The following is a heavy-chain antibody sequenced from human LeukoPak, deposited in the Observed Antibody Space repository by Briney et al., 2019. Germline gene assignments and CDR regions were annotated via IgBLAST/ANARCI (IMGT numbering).Heavy chain of an antibody. CDR3: AADVDIFWSGYYNFDY. Sequence: PGGSLRLSCAASGFTFNNAWVNWVRQAPGKGLEWVGRIKGKTDGGTTDYAAPVKGRFTISRDDSKNTLYLQMNSLKIEDTAVYYCAADVDIFWSGYYNFDYWGQGTLVTVSS. V-gene: IGHV3-15*01. CDR2: IKGKTDGGTT. J-gene: IGHJ4*02. CDR1: GFTFNNAW. D-gene: IGHD3-3*01.